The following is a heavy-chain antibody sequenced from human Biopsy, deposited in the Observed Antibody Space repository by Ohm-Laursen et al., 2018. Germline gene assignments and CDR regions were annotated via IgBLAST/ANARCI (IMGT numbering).Heavy chain of an antibody. V-gene: IGHV1-24*01. CDR3: AADINVWNVNY. J-gene: IGHJ4*02. Sequence: AASVKAFCKAYGGTFTNSAISCVRQAPGKGLGWLGGFAPENGKTICAQKFQGRVTMTEDTSTDTAYMELSSLRSEDTAVYYWAADINVWNVNYWGQGTQVTVSS. CDR1: GGTFTNSA. D-gene: IGHD1-1*01. CDR2: FAPENGKT.